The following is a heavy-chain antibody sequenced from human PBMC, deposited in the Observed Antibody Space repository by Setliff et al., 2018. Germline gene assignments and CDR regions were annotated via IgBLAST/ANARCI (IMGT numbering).Heavy chain of an antibody. Sequence: LSLTCTVSGGSISSGGYYWSWIRRHPGKGLEWIGYIYYSGSTYYNPSLKSRLTISVDTSKNQFSLKLSSVTAADTAVYYCARGGYSYGLGGFPLDYWGQGTLVTV. CDR1: GGSISSGGYY. V-gene: IGHV4-31*03. CDR3: ARGGYSYGLGGFPLDY. CDR2: IYYSGST. J-gene: IGHJ4*02. D-gene: IGHD5-18*01.